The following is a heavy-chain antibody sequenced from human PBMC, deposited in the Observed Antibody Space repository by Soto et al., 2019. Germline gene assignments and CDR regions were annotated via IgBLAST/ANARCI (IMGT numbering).Heavy chain of an antibody. J-gene: IGHJ4*02. CDR1: GITLRNHW. Sequence: EVQLVESGGGLVQPGESLRLSCVATGITLRNHWLHWVRQQPGKGLEWVSRIDSGSGTSYAASVKGRFTISRDNARNTLYLQMTSLRGEDTAVYYCATVFDLWGQGTQVIVSS. CDR2: IDSGSGT. CDR3: ATVFDL. V-gene: IGHV3-74*01.